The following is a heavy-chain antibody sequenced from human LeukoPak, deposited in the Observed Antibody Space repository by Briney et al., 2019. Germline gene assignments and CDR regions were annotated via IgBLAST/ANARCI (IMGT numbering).Heavy chain of an antibody. V-gene: IGHV4-59*01. CDR3: ARVVSSGWYDSFDY. Sequence: PSETLSLTCTVSGGSLSNYYWSWIRQPPGKGLEWIGYIYYSGSTNYNPSLKSRVTISVDTSKNQFSLKLSSVTAADTAVYYCARVVSSGWYDSFDYWGQGTLVTVSS. D-gene: IGHD6-19*01. CDR2: IYYSGST. J-gene: IGHJ4*02. CDR1: GGSLSNYY.